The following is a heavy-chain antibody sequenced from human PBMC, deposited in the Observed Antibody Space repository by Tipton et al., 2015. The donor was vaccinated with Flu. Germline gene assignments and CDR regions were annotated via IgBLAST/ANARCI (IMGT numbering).Heavy chain of an antibody. Sequence: QLVQSGAEVKKPGESLKISCKTSGYKFSDHWVGWVRQMPGKGLEWMGIIYGGDSDARYSPSVQGLVTMSVDKSTSTAFLQWSSLEASDTAIYYCARSLRASGPDYFDFWGQGTLVTVSS. J-gene: IGHJ3*01. CDR2: IYGGDSDA. V-gene: IGHV5-51*01. CDR1: GYKFSDHW. CDR3: ARSLRASGPDYFDF. D-gene: IGHD4-11*01.